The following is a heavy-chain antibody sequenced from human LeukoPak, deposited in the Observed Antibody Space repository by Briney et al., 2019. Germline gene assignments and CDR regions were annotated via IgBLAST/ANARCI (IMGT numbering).Heavy chain of an antibody. J-gene: IGHJ4*02. CDR1: GGSISSYY. CDR3: ARGGYSYGSERVSFNY. CDR2: IYYSGST. Sequence: PSETLSLTCTVSGGSISSYYWSWIRQPPGKGLEWIGYIYYSGSTNYNPSLKSRVTISVDTSKNQFSLKLSSVTAADTAVYYCARGGYSYGSERVSFNYWGQGTLVTVPS. D-gene: IGHD5-18*01. V-gene: IGHV4-59*01.